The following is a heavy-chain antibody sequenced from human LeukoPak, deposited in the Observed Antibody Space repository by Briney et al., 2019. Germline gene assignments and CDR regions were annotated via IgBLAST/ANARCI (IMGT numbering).Heavy chain of an antibody. CDR3: ASGEAAAILSFDY. V-gene: IGHV4-39*07. Sequence: SETLSLTCTVSGGSLSSSSYYWGWIRQPPGKGLEWIGSIYYSGSTYYNPSLKSRVTISVDTSKNQFSLKLSSETAADTAVYYCASGEAAAILSFDYWGQGTLVTVS. J-gene: IGHJ4*02. CDR1: GGSLSSSSYY. CDR2: IYYSGST. D-gene: IGHD6-13*01.